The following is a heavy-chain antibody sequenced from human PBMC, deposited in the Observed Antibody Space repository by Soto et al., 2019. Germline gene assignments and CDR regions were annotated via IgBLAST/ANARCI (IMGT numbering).Heavy chain of an antibody. D-gene: IGHD3-9*01. CDR1: GYTFTSYD. J-gene: IGHJ6*03. CDR2: MNPNSGNT. CDR3: ARGGYYDILTGYYYYYYMDV. V-gene: IGHV1-8*01. Sequence: ASVKVSCKASGYTFTSYDINWVRQAPGQGLEWMGWMNPNSGNTGYAQKFQGRVTMTRNTSISTAYMELSSLRSEDTAVYYCARGGYYDILTGYYYYYYMDVWGKGTKVTVSS.